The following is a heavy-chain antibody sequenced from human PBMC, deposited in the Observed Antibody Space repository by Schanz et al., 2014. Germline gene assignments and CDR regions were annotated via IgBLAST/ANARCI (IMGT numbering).Heavy chain of an antibody. CDR2: INPTGGST. J-gene: IGHJ4*02. V-gene: IGHV1-46*03. Sequence: QVLLVQSGAEVKKPGASVKVYCKASGYTFTTYYLHWVRQAPGQGLEWMGIINPTGGSTTYAEKFLGRVTMTSDTSTSTVYMELSRLRSEDMAVYYCVRAPHYGSGRHLDYWGQGTLVTVSS. CDR1: GYTFTTYY. D-gene: IGHD3-10*01. CDR3: VRAPHYGSGRHLDY.